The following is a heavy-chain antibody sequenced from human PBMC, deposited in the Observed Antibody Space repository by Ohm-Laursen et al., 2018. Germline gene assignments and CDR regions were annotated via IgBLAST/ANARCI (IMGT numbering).Heavy chain of an antibody. J-gene: IGHJ2*01. D-gene: IGHD3/OR15-3a*01. V-gene: IGHV3-74*01. CDR2: IISDGSTT. Sequence: SLRLSCAASRFTFSDYYMNWVCQALGKGLVWVSHIISDGSTTTYADSVKGRFTISRDNAKNTLYLQMNSLRAEDTAVYYCVRDPLAYGTGFDVWGRGTLVTISS. CDR3: VRDPLAYGTGFDV. CDR1: RFTFSDYY.